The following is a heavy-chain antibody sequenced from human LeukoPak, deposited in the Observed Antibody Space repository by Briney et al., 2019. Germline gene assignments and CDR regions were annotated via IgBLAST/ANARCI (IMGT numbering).Heavy chain of an antibody. CDR2: IKQDGSEK. CDR3: ARDWSLDY. V-gene: IGHV3-7*01. CDR1: GFTFSNYW. Sequence: GGSLRFSCAASGFTFSNYWMTWVRQAPGKGLEWVANIKQDGSEKYYVDSVKGRFTISRDNAKNSLYLQMKTLSAEDTAVYYCARDWSLDYWGQGTLVTVSS. J-gene: IGHJ4*02. D-gene: IGHD2-8*02.